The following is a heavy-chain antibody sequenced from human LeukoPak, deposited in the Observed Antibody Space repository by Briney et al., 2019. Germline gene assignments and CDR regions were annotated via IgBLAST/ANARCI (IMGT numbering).Heavy chain of an antibody. D-gene: IGHD3-22*01. J-gene: IGHJ4*02. CDR3: AREDYYDSSGYSDFDY. Sequence: PGGSLRLSCAASGFAVSSNYMSWVRQAPGKGLEWVSVIYSGGSTYYADSVKGRFTISRDNSKNTLYLQMNSLRAEDTAVYYCAREDYYDSSGYSDFDYWGQGTLVTVSS. CDR1: GFAVSSNY. CDR2: IYSGGST. V-gene: IGHV3-53*01.